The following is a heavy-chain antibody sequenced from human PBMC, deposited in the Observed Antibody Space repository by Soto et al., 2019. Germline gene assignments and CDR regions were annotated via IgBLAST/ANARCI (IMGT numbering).Heavy chain of an antibody. Sequence: SETLSLTCTVSGGSISSYYWSWIRQPPGKGLEWIGYIYYSGSTNYNPSLKSRVTISVDTSKNQFSLKLSSVTAADTAVYYCARDLYYYGSGSYSDTLYNWFDPWGQGTLVTVSS. CDR1: GGSISSYY. D-gene: IGHD3-10*01. CDR2: IYYSGST. V-gene: IGHV4-59*01. CDR3: ARDLYYYGSGSYSDTLYNWFDP. J-gene: IGHJ5*02.